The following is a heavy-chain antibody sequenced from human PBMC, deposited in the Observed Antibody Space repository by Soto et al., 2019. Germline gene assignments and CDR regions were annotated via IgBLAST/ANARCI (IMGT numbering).Heavy chain of an antibody. CDR3: ARSVFP. CDR2: IYYIGST. V-gene: IGHV4-31*03. J-gene: IGHJ5*02. CDR1: GGSLSRGGYY. Sequence: ASDTLSLTCPFSGGSLSRGGYYWHWVRQHPGKGLEWIGYIYYIGSTYYNPSLKSRVTISLDTSKNQFSLRLSSVTAADTAVYYCARSVFPWGQGTLVTVSS.